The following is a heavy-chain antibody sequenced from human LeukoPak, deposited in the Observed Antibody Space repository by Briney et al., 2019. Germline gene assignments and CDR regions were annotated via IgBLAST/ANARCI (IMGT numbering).Heavy chain of an antibody. CDR2: IDTSGST. CDR3: ARTTGYYNSGWADFDS. Sequence: SETPSLTCSVSGDSISNYYWSWIRQPAGKGLEYIGRIDTSGSTNYNPSLKSRVTMSVDTSKNQFSLKLNSVAAADTAMYYCARTTGYYNSGWADFDSWGQGTLVTVSS. D-gene: IGHD6-19*01. J-gene: IGHJ4*02. CDR1: GDSISNYY. V-gene: IGHV4-4*07.